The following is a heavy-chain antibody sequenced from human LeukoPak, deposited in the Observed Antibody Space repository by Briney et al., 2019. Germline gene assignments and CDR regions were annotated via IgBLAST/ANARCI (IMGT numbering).Heavy chain of an antibody. V-gene: IGHV1-2*02. CDR2: INPNSGGT. CDR3: ARDRGSGSDSTFDY. Sequence: ASVKVSCKASGYTFTGYYMHWVRQAPGQGLEWMGWINPNSGGTNYAQKFQGRVTMTRDTSISTAYMELSRLRSDDTAVYYCARDRGSGSDSTFDYWGQGTLVTVSS. CDR1: GYTFTGYY. J-gene: IGHJ4*02. D-gene: IGHD3-10*01.